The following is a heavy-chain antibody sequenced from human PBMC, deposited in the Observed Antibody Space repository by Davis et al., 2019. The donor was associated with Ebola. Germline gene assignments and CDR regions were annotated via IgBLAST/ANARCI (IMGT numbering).Heavy chain of an antibody. J-gene: IGHJ5*02. CDR2: MNQDGSQK. D-gene: IGHD2-21*01. CDR1: GFTFPTHS. Sequence: PGGSLRLSCAASGFTFPTHSLSWVRQAPGKGPEWVVNMNQDGSQKYYVDSVQGRFTISRDNAKNSLYLQMNSMRAEDTAVYYCARDIQGKIPFEPWGKGNLVAVS. CDR3: ARDIQGKIPFEP. V-gene: IGHV3-7*03.